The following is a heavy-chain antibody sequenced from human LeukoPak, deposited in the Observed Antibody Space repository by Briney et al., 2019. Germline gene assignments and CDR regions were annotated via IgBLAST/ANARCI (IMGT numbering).Heavy chain of an antibody. J-gene: IGHJ4*02. Sequence: PGGSLRLPCAASGFTFSTYAMTWVRQAPGMGLEWVSAIGGSGGSTYSADSVKGRFTISRDNSKNTLYLQMNSLTAADTAVYYCAQGGPRPGSYYSLAYWGQGTLVTVSS. V-gene: IGHV3-23*01. D-gene: IGHD3-10*01. CDR1: GFTFSTYA. CDR3: AQGGPRPGSYYSLAY. CDR2: IGGSGGST.